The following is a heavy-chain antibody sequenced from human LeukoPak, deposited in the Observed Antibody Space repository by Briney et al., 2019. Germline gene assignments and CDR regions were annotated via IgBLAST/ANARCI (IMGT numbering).Heavy chain of an antibody. Sequence: PSETLSLTCTVSGGSISGSSYYWGWIRRPPGKGLEWIGSIYYSGSTYYNPSLKSRVTISVDTSKNQFSLKLNSVTATDRAVYYCARHYGPWGQGTLVTVSS. CDR2: IYYSGST. CDR1: GGSISGSSYY. V-gene: IGHV4-39*01. CDR3: ARHYGP. J-gene: IGHJ4*02. D-gene: IGHD3-10*01.